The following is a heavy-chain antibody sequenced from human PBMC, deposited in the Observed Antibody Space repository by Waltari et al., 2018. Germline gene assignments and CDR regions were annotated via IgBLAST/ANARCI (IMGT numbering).Heavy chain of an antibody. J-gene: IGHJ4*02. Sequence: EGKMGKSGGEGKKKGEKRTRERKGGGKRRKREGKGGGRQMPGKGLEWMGIIYPGDSDTSYRPSFQGQVTISADKSISTAYLRWSSLKASDAAMYYCAGWLVTTSGFDYWGPGTLVTVSS. D-gene: IGHD6-19*01. CDR2: IYPGDSDT. CDR1: GKRRKREG. V-gene: IGHV5-51*03. CDR3: AGWLVTTSGFDY.